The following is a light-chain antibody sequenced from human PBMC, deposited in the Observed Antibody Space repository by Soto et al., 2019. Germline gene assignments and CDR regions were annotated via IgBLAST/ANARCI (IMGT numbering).Light chain of an antibody. Sequence: EIVLTQSPGTLSLSPGERATLSCRASQSVSSSNLAWYQQKPGQAPRLLIYGASSRATGIPDRFSGSGSGTDFTLTLNSLELEDFAVYYCQQYGSSPTWTFGQGTKVEIK. CDR1: QSVSSSN. V-gene: IGKV3-20*01. CDR3: QQYGSSPTWT. J-gene: IGKJ1*01. CDR2: GAS.